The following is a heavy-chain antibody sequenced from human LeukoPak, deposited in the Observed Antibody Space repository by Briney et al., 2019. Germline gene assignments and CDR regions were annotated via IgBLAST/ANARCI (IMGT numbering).Heavy chain of an antibody. V-gene: IGHV4-34*01. CDR3: ARHVRGHDYVWGSYPSPFAY. J-gene: IGHJ4*02. CDR1: GGSFSGYY. CDR2: INDTGNT. Sequence: PSETLSLTCAVYGGSFSGYYWSWIRQPPGKGLEWIGEINDTGNTNYNPSLKSRLTISVDTSKNQFSLRLSSVTAADTAVYYCARHVRGHDYVWGSYPSPFAYWGQGTLVTVSS. D-gene: IGHD3-16*02.